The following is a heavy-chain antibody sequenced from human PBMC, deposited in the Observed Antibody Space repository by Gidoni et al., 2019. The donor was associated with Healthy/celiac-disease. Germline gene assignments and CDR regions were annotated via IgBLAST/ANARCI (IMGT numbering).Heavy chain of an antibody. D-gene: IGHD3-10*01. CDR2: IWYDGSNK. J-gene: IGHJ4*02. Sequence: QVQLVESGGGVVQPGRSLSLSCAASGFTFSSYGMHWVRQAPGKGLEWVAVIWYDGSNKYYADSVKGRFTISRDNSKNTLYLQMNSLRAEDTAVYYCASQYGGFGDHFDYWGQGTLVTVSS. CDR1: GFTFSSYG. CDR3: ASQYGGFGDHFDY. V-gene: IGHV3-33*01.